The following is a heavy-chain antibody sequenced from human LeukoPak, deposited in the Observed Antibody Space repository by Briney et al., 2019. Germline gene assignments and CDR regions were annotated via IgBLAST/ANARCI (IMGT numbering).Heavy chain of an antibody. CDR2: INHSGST. Sequence: SETLSLTCAVYGGSFSGYYWSWIRQPPGKGLGWIGEINHSGSTNYNPSLKSRVTISVDTSKNQFSLKLSSVTAADTAVYYCARGLSSTSCYWCPNWFDPWGQGTLVTVSP. D-gene: IGHD2-2*01. V-gene: IGHV4-34*01. CDR1: GGSFSGYY. J-gene: IGHJ5*02. CDR3: ARGLSSTSCYWCPNWFDP.